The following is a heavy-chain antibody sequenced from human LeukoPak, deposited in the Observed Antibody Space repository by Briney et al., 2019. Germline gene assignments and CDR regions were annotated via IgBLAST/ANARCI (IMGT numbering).Heavy chain of an antibody. J-gene: IGHJ4*02. V-gene: IGHV4-59*01. D-gene: IGHD6-13*01. CDR2: IYYTGTT. Sequence: WESLSLTCTVSGGSISTYYWSWLRQPPGKGLEWIGNIYYTGTTNYNPSLKSRLAISVDTSKNQFSLKVSSVTAAETAVYYCARSTSWYAYFDHWGQGTLVTPS. CDR3: ARSTSWYAYFDH. CDR1: GGSISTYY.